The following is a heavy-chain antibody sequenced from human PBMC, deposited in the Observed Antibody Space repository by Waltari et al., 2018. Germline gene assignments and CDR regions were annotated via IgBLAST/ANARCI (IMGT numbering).Heavy chain of an antibody. J-gene: IGHJ3*02. Sequence: EVELLESGGGLVQPGGSLRLSCPTSGFTFSGNAMGWVGQDPGKGMECVSGIGSDLNTHYADSVKGRFTISRDKSKNTLYLQMNSLRAEDTALYYCVKDIFRWAFDIWGQGTMVTVSS. CDR1: GFTFSGNA. CDR2: IGSDLNT. D-gene: IGHD3-9*01. V-gene: IGHV3-23*01. CDR3: VKDIFRWAFDI.